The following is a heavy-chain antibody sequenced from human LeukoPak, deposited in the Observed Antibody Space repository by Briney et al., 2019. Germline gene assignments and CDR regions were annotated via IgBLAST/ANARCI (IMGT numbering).Heavy chain of an antibody. CDR1: GYTFSSHD. CDR2: INPNSGDT. J-gene: IGHJ5*02. V-gene: IGHV1-2*02. Sequence: ASVKVSCKASGYTFSSHDINWVRQTPGQGPEWMGWINPNSGDTNYAQKFQGRVTTTRDTSISTAYMELSRLRSDDTAVYYCARAEVRYWNQGGKNWFDPWGQGTLVTVSS. D-gene: IGHD1-1*01. CDR3: ARAEVRYWNQGGKNWFDP.